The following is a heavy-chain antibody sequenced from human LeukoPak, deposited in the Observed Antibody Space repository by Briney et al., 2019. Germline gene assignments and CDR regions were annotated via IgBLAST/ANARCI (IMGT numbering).Heavy chain of an antibody. CDR1: GFSFNSYW. CDR2: IRKDGSDK. J-gene: IGHJ4*02. CDR3: ARDRGLRYFDSFDF. D-gene: IGHD3-9*01. V-gene: IGHV3-7*03. Sequence: PGGSLRLSCAASGFSFNSYWMSWVRQAPGKGLEWVAHIRKDGSDKYYLDSAKARFTISRDNVKNLVHLQMNGLRAEDTAVYYCARDRGLRYFDSFDFWGQGTRVTVSS.